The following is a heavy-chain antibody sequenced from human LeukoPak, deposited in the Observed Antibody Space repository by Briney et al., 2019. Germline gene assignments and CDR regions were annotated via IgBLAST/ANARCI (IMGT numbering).Heavy chain of an antibody. CDR2: IYYSGST. CDR1: GGSISSSSYY. J-gene: IGHJ5*02. D-gene: IGHD6-13*01. V-gene: IGHV4-39*02. Sequence: PSETLSLTCTVSGGSISSSSYYWGWIRQPPGKGLEWIGSIYYSGSTYYNPSLKSRVTISVDTSKNQFSLKLSSVTAADTAVYYCARDSFIAAAGTNWFDPWGQGTLVTVSS. CDR3: ARDSFIAAAGTNWFDP.